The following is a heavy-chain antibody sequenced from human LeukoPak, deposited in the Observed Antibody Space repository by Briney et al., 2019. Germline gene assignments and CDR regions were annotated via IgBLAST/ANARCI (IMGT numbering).Heavy chain of an antibody. V-gene: IGHV4-59*01. D-gene: IGHD1-1*01. Sequence: SETLSLTCTVSGGSISSYYWSWIRQPPGKGLEWIGYIYYSGSTNYNPSLKSRVTISVDTSKNQFSLKLSSVTAADTAVYYCARVRDRDSGFDYWGQGTLVTVSS. CDR2: IYYSGST. J-gene: IGHJ4*02. CDR3: ARVRDRDSGFDY. CDR1: GGSISSYY.